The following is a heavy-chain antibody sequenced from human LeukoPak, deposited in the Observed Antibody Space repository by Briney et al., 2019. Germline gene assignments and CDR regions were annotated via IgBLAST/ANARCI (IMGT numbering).Heavy chain of an antibody. D-gene: IGHD3-22*01. CDR3: ASEWLSYYFDY. CDR2: ISSSSSTI. Sequence: GGSLRLSCAASGFTFSSYSMNWVRQAPGKGLEWVSYISSSSSTIYYADSVKGRFTISRDNAKNSLYLQMNSLRAEDTAVYYCASEWLSYYFDYWGQGTLVTVSS. CDR1: GFTFSSYS. J-gene: IGHJ4*02. V-gene: IGHV3-48*04.